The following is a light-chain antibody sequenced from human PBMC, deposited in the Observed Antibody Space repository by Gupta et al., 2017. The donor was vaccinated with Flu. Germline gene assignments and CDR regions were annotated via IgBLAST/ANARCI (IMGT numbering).Light chain of an antibody. CDR2: AVS. CDR3: QHLNTYPNLT. CDR1: QGINSY. Sequence: DIQLTQSPSFLSASVGDRVTITCRASQGINSYSAWYQQKPGKAPKLLIDAVSGLQSGVPSRFSGSGSGTEFTLTISSLQAEDSATYYCQHLNTYPNLTFGGGTKVEIK. J-gene: IGKJ4*01. V-gene: IGKV1-9*01.